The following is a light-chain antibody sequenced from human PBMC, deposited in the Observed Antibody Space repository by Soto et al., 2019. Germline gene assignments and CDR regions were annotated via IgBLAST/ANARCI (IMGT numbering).Light chain of an antibody. CDR1: QSVSSSY. V-gene: IGKV3-20*01. J-gene: IGKJ1*01. CDR2: LAS. Sequence: EIVLTQFPGTLSLSPGERATLSCRASQSVSSSYLAWYQQKPGQAPSLLIYLASSRATGIPDRFSGSGSETDFTLTISRLEPEDFAVYYCQQYGSSPPWTFGQGTKVDIK. CDR3: QQYGSSPPWT.